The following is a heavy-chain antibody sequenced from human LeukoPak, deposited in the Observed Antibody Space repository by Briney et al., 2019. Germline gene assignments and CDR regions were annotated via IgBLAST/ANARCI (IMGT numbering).Heavy chain of an antibody. D-gene: IGHD5-18*01. CDR3: ARANWFSSGGMDV. J-gene: IGHJ6*02. CDR1: GGSISSGGYY. CDR2: IYYSGST. V-gene: IGHV4-31*03. Sequence: SQTLSLTCTVSGGSISSGGYYWSWLRQHPGKGLEWIGYIYYSGSTYYNPSLKSRVTISVDTSKNQFSLKLSSVTAADTAVYYCARANWFSSGGMDVWGQGTTVTVSS.